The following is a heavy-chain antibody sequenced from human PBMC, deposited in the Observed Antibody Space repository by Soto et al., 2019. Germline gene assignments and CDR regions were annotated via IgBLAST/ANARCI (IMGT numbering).Heavy chain of an antibody. V-gene: IGHV3-23*01. J-gene: IGHJ2*01. Sequence: EVQLLESGGGLVQPGGSVRLSCAASGLTFGNYAMSWVRQAPGKGLEWVSAISGDSGRTYYADSVKGRFTISRDNTKNTLYLQMNTLRADDTAVYYSEVKSYCGPDCSAASYWDFDILGRGTLVTVSS. CDR2: ISGDSGRT. CDR3: EVKSYCGPDCSAASYWDFDI. D-gene: IGHD2-21*02. CDR1: GLTFGNYA.